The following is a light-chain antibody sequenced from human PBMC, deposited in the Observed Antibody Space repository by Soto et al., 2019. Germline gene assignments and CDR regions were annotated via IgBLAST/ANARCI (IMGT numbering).Light chain of an antibody. J-gene: IGLJ1*01. CDR2: EVS. V-gene: IGLV2-8*01. CDR1: SSDISDYNY. Sequence: QSVLTYPPYASGSPRQSLTMSHTRTSSDISDYNYVSWYQQHPRKAPKLLIYEVSKRPSGVPDRFSGSKSGSTASLTVSGLQAEDEADYCCSSYAGSNSPFVFGSGTKVTVL. CDR3: SSYAGSNSPFV.